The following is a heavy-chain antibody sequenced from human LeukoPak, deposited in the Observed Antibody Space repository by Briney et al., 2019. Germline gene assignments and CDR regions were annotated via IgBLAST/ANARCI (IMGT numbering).Heavy chain of an antibody. CDR3: ARHYIAVAGLDY. J-gene: IGHJ4*02. CDR2: INHSGST. Sequence: SETLSLTCAVYGGSFSYYYWSWIRQPPGKTLEWIGEINHSGSTNYNPSLKSRVTISVDTSKNQFSLKLSSVTAADTAVYYCARHYIAVAGLDYWGQGTLVTVSS. V-gene: IGHV4-34*01. D-gene: IGHD6-19*01. CDR1: GGSFSYYY.